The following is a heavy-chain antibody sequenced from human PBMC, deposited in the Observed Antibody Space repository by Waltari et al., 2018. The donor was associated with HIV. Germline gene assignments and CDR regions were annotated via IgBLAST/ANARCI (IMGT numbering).Heavy chain of an antibody. D-gene: IGHD6-19*01. V-gene: IGHV4-4*02. CDR1: GGSISSYNW. Sequence: QVQLQESGPGLVKPSETLFLTCAVSGGSISSYNWCTWVRQPPGQGLEWIGEIYHVGSTNYNQSLKSRVTISVDKSKNQFSLELRSVTAADTAVYYCVRVVSGGSGSSWIDPWGQGTLVTVSS. CDR2: IYHVGST. J-gene: IGHJ5*02. CDR3: VRVVSGGSGSSWIDP.